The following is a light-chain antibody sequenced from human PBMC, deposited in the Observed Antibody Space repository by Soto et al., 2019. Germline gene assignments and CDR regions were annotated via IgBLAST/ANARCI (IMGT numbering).Light chain of an antibody. Sequence: QSVLTQPASVSGSPGQSITISCTGTSSDVGGYNSVSWYRQDPGKAPKLMIYDVTNRPSGVSNRFSGSKSGNTASLTISGPQAEDEADYYCSSFTSSITYVFGTGTKVTV. CDR2: DVT. V-gene: IGLV2-14*01. CDR3: SSFTSSITYV. CDR1: SSDVGGYNS. J-gene: IGLJ1*01.